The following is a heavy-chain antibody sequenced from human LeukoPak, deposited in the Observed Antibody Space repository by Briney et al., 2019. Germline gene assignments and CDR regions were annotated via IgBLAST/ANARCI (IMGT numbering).Heavy chain of an antibody. CDR1: GFTFSSYE. CDR3: ARAAGDYVRFDY. CDR2: IRGSGTTI. V-gene: IGHV3-48*03. J-gene: IGHJ4*02. D-gene: IGHD4-17*01. Sequence: PGGSLRLSRAGSGFTFSSYEMNWVRQAPGKGLEWVSYIRGSGTTISYADSVKGRFTISRDSAKNSLYLQMNSLRGEDTAIYYCARAAGDYVRFDYWGQGTLVTVSS.